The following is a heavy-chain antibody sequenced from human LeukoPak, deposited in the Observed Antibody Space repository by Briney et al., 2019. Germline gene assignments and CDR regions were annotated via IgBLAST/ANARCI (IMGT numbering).Heavy chain of an antibody. Sequence: SETLSLTCTVSGGSISSSSYYWGWIRQPPGKGLEWIGSIYYSGSTYYNPSLKSRVTISVDTSKNQFSLKLSSVTAADTAVYYCARDQGIAAAGLFDYWGQGTLVTVSS. D-gene: IGHD6-13*01. CDR3: ARDQGIAAAGLFDY. J-gene: IGHJ4*02. CDR1: GGSISSSSYY. V-gene: IGHV4-39*07. CDR2: IYYSGST.